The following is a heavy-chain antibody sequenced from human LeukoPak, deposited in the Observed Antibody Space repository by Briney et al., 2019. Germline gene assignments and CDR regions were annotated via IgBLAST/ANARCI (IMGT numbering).Heavy chain of an antibody. V-gene: IGHV1-69*05. CDR2: IIPIFGTA. J-gene: IGHJ6*03. Sequence: ASVKVSCKASGGTFSSYAISWVRQAPGQGLEWMGGIIPIFGTANYAQKFQGRVTITTDESTSTAYMELSSLGSGDTAVYYCARVHCSSTSCYTGASYYYYMDVWGKGTTVTVSS. D-gene: IGHD2-2*02. CDR1: GGTFSSYA. CDR3: ARVHCSSTSCYTGASYYYYMDV.